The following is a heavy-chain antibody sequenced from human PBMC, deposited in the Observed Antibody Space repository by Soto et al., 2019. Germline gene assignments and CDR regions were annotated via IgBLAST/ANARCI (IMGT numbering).Heavy chain of an antibody. CDR1: GYTFTKYE. CDR3: AAMGREYGVPFDY. V-gene: IGHV1-8*01. J-gene: IGHJ4*02. D-gene: IGHD2-8*01. CDR2: MNPNSADT. Sequence: QVQLVQSGAEVKKPGASVKVSCKASGYTFTKYEIHWVRQATGQGLEWMGWMNPNSADTGYAQKFRGRLTMTRDSSTSTAYMELSGRRSEDAAVYYCAAMGREYGVPFDYWGQGSLVTVSS.